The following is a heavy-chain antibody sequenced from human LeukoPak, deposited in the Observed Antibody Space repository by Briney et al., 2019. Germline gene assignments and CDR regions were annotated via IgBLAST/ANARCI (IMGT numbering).Heavy chain of an antibody. Sequence: GGSLRLSCAASGFTFSSYAMSWVRQAPGKGLEWVSGILNSGYSTYYANSVKGRFTISRDNSNNTLYLQMNSLRAEDTAVYYCAKLGGHPLHNYYVGVWGKGTTVAVSS. CDR3: AKLGGHPLHNYYVGV. CDR2: ILNSGYST. V-gene: IGHV3-23*01. J-gene: IGHJ6*03. CDR1: GFTFSSYA. D-gene: IGHD3-16*01.